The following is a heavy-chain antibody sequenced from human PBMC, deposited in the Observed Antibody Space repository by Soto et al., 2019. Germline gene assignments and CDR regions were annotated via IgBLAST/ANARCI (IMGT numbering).Heavy chain of an antibody. J-gene: IGHJ5*02. CDR2: IIPILGIA. D-gene: IGHD3-16*01. V-gene: IGHV1-69*04. CDR3: AREPVRYWFDP. Sequence: GASVKVSCKASGGTFSSYTISWVRQAPGQGLEWMGRIIPILGIANYAQKFQGRVTITADKSTSTAYMELSSLRSEDTAVYYCAREPVRYWFDPWGQGTLVTVSS. CDR1: GGTFSSYT.